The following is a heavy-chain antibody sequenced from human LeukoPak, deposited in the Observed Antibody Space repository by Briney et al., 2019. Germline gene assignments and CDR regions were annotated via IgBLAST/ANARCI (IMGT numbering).Heavy chain of an antibody. J-gene: IGHJ1*01. Sequence: GGSLRLSCAASGFTFSSYAMHWVRQAPGKGLEWVAVISYDGSNKYYADSVKGRFTISRDNSKNTLYLQMNSLRAEDTAVYYCARDEYCSSSSCYGYFQHWGQGTLVTVSS. CDR2: ISYDGSNK. D-gene: IGHD2-2*01. CDR3: ARDEYCSSSSCYGYFQH. V-gene: IGHV3-30-3*01. CDR1: GFTFSSYA.